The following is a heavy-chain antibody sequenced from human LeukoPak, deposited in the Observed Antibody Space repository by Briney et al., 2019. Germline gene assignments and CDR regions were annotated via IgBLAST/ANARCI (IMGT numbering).Heavy chain of an antibody. D-gene: IGHD4-11*01. J-gene: IGHJ4*02. CDR1: GYTFTAYF. V-gene: IGHV1-2*02. CDR2: INPNSGAT. Sequence: ASVKVSCKASGYTFTAYFIHWVRQAPGQGLEGMGWINPNSGATHYEWNFQGRVTMTRDTSISTAYMELSSLRSDDTAVYYCTRPPTITTWRIFDFWGQGTLVTVSS. CDR3: TRPPTITTWRIFDF.